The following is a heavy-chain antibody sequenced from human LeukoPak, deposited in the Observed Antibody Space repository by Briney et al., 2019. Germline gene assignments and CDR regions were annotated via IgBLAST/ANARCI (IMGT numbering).Heavy chain of an antibody. CDR3: AKGSAISRPYYFDY. Sequence: GGTLRLSCAASGFTFNSYAMSWVRQAPGEGLEWVSAITGSGGDTFHAESVKGRFTISRDNSKNTLYLQMNSLRAEDTAVYYCAKGSAISRPYYFDYWGQGTLVTVSS. V-gene: IGHV3-23*01. CDR2: ITGSGGDT. D-gene: IGHD2-2*01. J-gene: IGHJ4*02. CDR1: GFTFNSYA.